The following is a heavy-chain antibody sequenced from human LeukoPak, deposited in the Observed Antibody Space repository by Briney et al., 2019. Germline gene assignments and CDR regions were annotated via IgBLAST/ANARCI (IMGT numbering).Heavy chain of an antibody. J-gene: IGHJ6*03. CDR2: FYYSGST. CDR1: AGSIRSTTYS. Sequence: SGTLSLTCTVSAGSIRSTTYSWGWIRQPPGRGLEWIGSFYYSGSTYYNSSLKSRITISLETFKNQFSPRLISVTAADTAVYYCARHYRDTHMDVWGKGTTVTVSS. CDR3: ARHYRDTHMDV. V-gene: IGHV4-39*01. D-gene: IGHD3-16*02.